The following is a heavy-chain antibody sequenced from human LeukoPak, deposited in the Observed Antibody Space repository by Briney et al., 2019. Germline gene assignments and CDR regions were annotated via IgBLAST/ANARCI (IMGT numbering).Heavy chain of an antibody. J-gene: IGHJ1*01. V-gene: IGHV1-2*02. D-gene: IGHD2-15*01. CDR3: ARTDIVVVVAATPGYFQH. Sequence: ASVKVSCKASGYTFTGYYMHWVRQAPGQGLEWIGWINPNSGGTNYAQKLQGRVTMTTDTSTSTAYMELRSLRSDDTAVYYCARTDIVVVVAATPGYFQHWGQGTLVTVSS. CDR1: GYTFTGYY. CDR2: INPNSGGT.